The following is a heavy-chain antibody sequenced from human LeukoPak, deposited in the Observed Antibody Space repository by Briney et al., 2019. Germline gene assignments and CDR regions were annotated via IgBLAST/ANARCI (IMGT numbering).Heavy chain of an antibody. CDR2: IDSDGSST. V-gene: IGHV3-74*01. J-gene: IGHJ4*02. Sequence: GGSLRLSCAASGFTFSSYWMYWVRQAPGKGLVWVSCIDSDGSSTTYADSVKGRFTISRDNAKNTLYLQMNSLRAEDTAVYYCTRGGGIYGDYDYWGQGTLVTVSS. CDR3: TRGGGIYGDYDY. D-gene: IGHD4-17*01. CDR1: GFTFSSYW.